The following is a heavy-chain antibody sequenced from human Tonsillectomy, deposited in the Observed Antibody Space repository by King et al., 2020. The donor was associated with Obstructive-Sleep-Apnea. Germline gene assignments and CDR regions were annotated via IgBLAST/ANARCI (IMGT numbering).Heavy chain of an antibody. V-gene: IGHV4-39*01. CDR2: IYYSGST. CDR1: CCSISSSSYY. D-gene: IGHD6-19*01. Sequence: QLQESGPGLVKPSETLSLTCTVACCSISSSSYYWGWIRQPPGKGLEWIGSIYYSGSTYYNPSLKSRVTISVDTSKNQFHLYLSSVTAADTAVYYCARRGYSSGWGVDYWGQGTLVTVSS. J-gene: IGHJ4*02. CDR3: ARRGYSSGWGVDY.